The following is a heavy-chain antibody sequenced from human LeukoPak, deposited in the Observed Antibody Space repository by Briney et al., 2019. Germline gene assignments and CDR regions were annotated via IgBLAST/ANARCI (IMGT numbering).Heavy chain of an antibody. J-gene: IGHJ6*03. CDR3: ARGRKYSSSSYYYYYYMDV. CDR1: GGSFSGYY. Sequence: SETLSLTCAVYGGSFSGYYWSWIRQPPGKGLEWIGEINRSGSTNYNPSLKSRVTISVDTSKNQFSLKLSSVTAADTAVYYCARGRKYSSSSYYYYYYMDVWGKGTTVTVSS. CDR2: INRSGST. D-gene: IGHD6-6*01. V-gene: IGHV4-34*01.